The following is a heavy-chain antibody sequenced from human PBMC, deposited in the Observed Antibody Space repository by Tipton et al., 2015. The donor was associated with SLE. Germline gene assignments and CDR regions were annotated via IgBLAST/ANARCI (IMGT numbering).Heavy chain of an antibody. CDR3: ARGPRGYSRKIDY. J-gene: IGHJ4*02. CDR1: GGSFSGYY. CDR2: INHSGST. D-gene: IGHD5-12*01. V-gene: IGHV4-34*01. Sequence: TLSLTCEVYGGSFSGYYWSWIRQSPGKGLEWIGEINHSGSTNYNPSLKSRVTISVDTSKNQFSLKLSSVTAADTAVYYCARGPRGYSRKIDYWGQGTLVTVSS.